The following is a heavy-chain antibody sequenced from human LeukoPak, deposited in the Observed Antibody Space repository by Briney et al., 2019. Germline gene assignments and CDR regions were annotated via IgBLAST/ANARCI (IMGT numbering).Heavy chain of an antibody. J-gene: IGHJ4*02. CDR1: GYTFTSYD. D-gene: IGHD6-13*01. V-gene: IGHV1-8*01. Sequence: ASVKVSCKASGYTFTSYDINWVRQATGQGLEWMGWMNPNSGNTGYAQKFQGRVTMTRNTSIGTAYMELSSLRSEDTAVYYCARADSSSWYGPYLFDYWGQGTLVTVSS. CDR2: MNPNSGNT. CDR3: ARADSSSWYGPYLFDY.